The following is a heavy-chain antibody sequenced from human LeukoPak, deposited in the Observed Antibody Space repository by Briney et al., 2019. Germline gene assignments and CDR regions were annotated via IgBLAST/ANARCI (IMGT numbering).Heavy chain of an antibody. CDR2: ISHTGSTM. J-gene: IGHJ5*02. Sequence: QTGGSLRLSCAASGFSFSSYSMNWVRQAPGKGLEWVSYISHTGSTMSYADSVKGRFTISRDNARNSLYLQMNSLRAEDTAVYYCARASRDGLGWFDPWGQGTLVTVSS. CDR3: ARASRDGLGWFDP. D-gene: IGHD5-24*01. V-gene: IGHV3-48*04. CDR1: GFSFSSYS.